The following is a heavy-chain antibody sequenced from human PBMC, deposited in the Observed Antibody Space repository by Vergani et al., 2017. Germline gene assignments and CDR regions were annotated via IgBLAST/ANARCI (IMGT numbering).Heavy chain of an antibody. V-gene: IGHV3-21*01. CDR1: GISFSNYT. J-gene: IGHJ5*02. Sequence: EVDLVESGGGLAQPGGSLRLSCEASGISFSNYTINWVRQAPGKGLEWVASISSSSAYIDYVDSIKGRFTISRDNAKRSVFLQMNSLRAEDTAVYYCARVGRVVPAAIWKSSIAARGRVDPWGQGTLVTVSP. CDR3: ARVGRVVPAAIWKSSIAARGRVDP. CDR2: ISSSSAYI. D-gene: IGHD2-2*02.